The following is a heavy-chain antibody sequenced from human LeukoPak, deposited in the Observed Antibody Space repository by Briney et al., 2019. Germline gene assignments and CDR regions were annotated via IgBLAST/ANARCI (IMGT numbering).Heavy chain of an antibody. Sequence: GGSLRLSCAASGFTVSSNYMTWVRQAPGKGVEWVSFIYAGGSTYYADSVKGRFTISRDNSKNTLYLQMNSLRAEDTAVYYCAKDLGYCSGGSCYSWVDYYYYMDVWGKGTTVTISS. D-gene: IGHD2-15*01. CDR2: IYAGGST. V-gene: IGHV3-53*01. J-gene: IGHJ6*03. CDR3: AKDLGYCSGGSCYSWVDYYYYMDV. CDR1: GFTVSSNY.